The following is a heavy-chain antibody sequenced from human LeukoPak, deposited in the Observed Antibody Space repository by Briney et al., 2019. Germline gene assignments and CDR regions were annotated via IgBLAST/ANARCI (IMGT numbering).Heavy chain of an antibody. CDR2: ISGSGGST. CDR3: AREIVVVTGPFDY. Sequence: GGSLRLSCAASGFTFSSYAMSWVRQAPGKGLEWVSAISGSGGSTYYADSVKGRFTISRDNAKNSLYLQMNSLRAEDTALYYCAREIVVVTGPFDYWGQGTLVTVSS. J-gene: IGHJ4*02. V-gene: IGHV3-23*01. CDR1: GFTFSSYA. D-gene: IGHD2-21*02.